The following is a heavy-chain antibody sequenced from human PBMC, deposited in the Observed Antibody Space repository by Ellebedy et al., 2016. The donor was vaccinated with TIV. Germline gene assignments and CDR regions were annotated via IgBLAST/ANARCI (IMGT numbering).Heavy chain of an antibody. J-gene: IGHJ2*01. V-gene: IGHV3-48*01. D-gene: IGHD4-17*01. CDR3: ARDSAGDWYFDL. CDR1: GFTFSTYG. Sequence: LSLTCAASGFTFSTYGMHWVRQAPGKGLEWVSYIGPTGTPAKYADSVKGRFTISRDNAMNSLYLQMNSLRAEDTAVYYCARDSAGDWYFDLWGRGTLVTVSS. CDR2: IGPTGTPA.